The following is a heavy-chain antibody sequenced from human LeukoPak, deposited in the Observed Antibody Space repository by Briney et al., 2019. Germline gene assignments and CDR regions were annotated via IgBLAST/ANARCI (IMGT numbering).Heavy chain of an antibody. Sequence: PSETLSLTCTVSGGSISSGDYYWSWIRQPTGKGLEWIGYIYYSGSTYYNPSLKSRVTISVDTSKNQFSLKLSSVTAADTAVYYCARGYGDYYYYGMDVWGKGTTVTVSS. CDR1: GGSISSGDYY. V-gene: IGHV4-30-4*01. CDR2: IYYSGST. CDR3: ARGYGDYYYYGMDV. J-gene: IGHJ6*04. D-gene: IGHD4-17*01.